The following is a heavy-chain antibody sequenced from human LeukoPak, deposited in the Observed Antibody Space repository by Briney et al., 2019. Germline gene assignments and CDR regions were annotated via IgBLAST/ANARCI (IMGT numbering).Heavy chain of an antibody. J-gene: IGHJ6*04. CDR1: GGTFSSYA. D-gene: IGHD3-10*01. CDR2: IIPIFGTA. Sequence: SVKVSCKASGGTFSSYAISWVRQAPGQGREGMGGIIPIFGTANYAQKFQGRVTITADESASTAYMELSSLRSEDTAVYYCAREITMVRGKSDYYYYYGMDVWGKGTTVTVSS. CDR3: AREITMVRGKSDYYYYYGMDV. V-gene: IGHV1-69*13.